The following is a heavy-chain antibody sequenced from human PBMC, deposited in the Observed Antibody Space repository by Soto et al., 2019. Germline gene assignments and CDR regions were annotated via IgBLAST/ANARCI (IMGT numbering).Heavy chain of an antibody. CDR1: GGTFSSYA. V-gene: IGHV1-69*06. J-gene: IGHJ4*02. CDR3: ARGEARYFDWLFYYYFDY. D-gene: IGHD3-9*01. Sequence: QVQLVQSGAEVKKPGSSVKVSCKASGGTFSSYAISWVRQAPGQGLEWMGGIIPIFGTANYAQKFQGRVTITADKSTRTAYRELSSLRSEDTAVYYCARGEARYFDWLFYYYFDYWGQGTLVTVSS. CDR2: IIPIFGTA.